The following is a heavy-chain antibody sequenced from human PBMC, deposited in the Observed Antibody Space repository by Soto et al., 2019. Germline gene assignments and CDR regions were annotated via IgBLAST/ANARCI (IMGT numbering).Heavy chain of an antibody. V-gene: IGHV4-34*01. Sequence: SATLSLTCALYGGGFSGSDWTWIRQTPGTGLEWIGEINHSGSTNYNPSLKSRVTISVDTSKNQFSLKLTSVTAADTAVYYCARRLYYDSSGFEGGGMDVWGQGTTVT. D-gene: IGHD3-22*01. CDR2: INHSGST. CDR3: ARRLYYDSSGFEGGGMDV. J-gene: IGHJ6*02. CDR1: GGGFSGSD.